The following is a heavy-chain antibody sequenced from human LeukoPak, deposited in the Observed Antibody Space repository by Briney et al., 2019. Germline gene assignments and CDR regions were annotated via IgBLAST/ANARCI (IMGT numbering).Heavy chain of an antibody. CDR3: VRDVGHFDIDY. Sequence: PSETLSLTCTVSGGSISSSSYYWGWIRQPPGKGLEWIGSIYYSGSTYYNPSLKNRITISQDTSKNQFSLRLSSVTAADTAVYYCVRDVGHFDIDYWGRGTLVTVSS. D-gene: IGHD3-9*01. V-gene: IGHV4-39*07. J-gene: IGHJ4*02. CDR2: IYYSGST. CDR1: GGSISSSSYY.